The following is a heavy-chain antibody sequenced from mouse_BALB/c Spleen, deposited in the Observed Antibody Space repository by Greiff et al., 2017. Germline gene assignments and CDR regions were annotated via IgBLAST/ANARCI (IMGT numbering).Heavy chain of an antibody. D-gene: IGHD1-1*01. V-gene: IGHV2-6-6*01. CDR2: IWGDGST. Sequence: QVQLQQSGPGLVAPSQSLSITCTVSGFSLTNSGVHWVRQSPGKGLEWLGVIWGDGSTNYNSAFKSRLSISKDNSKSQVFLKMNSLQTDDTARYYCAKPLITTVFDYWGQGTTLTVSS. CDR3: AKPLITTVFDY. CDR1: GFSLTNSG. J-gene: IGHJ2*01.